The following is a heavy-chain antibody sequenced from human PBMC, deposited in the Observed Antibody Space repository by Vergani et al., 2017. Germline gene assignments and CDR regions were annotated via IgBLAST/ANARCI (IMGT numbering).Heavy chain of an antibody. CDR3: ARWQAMVTRQDYYYYMDV. J-gene: IGHJ6*03. CDR1: GGSISSYY. V-gene: IGHV4-59*01. Sequence: QVQLQESGPGLVKPSETLSLTCTVSGGSISSYYWSWIRQPPGKGLEWIGYIYYSGSTNYNPSLKSRVNIAVDTSKNQFSLKLSSVTAADTAVYYCARWQAMVTRQDYYYYMDVWGKGTTVTVSS. D-gene: IGHD5-18*01. CDR2: IYYSGST.